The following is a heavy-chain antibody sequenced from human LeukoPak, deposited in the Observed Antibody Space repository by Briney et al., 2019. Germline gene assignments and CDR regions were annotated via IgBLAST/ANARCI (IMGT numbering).Heavy chain of an antibody. CDR3: ARDWGSSWYEDCFDP. D-gene: IGHD6-13*01. V-gene: IGHV3-21*01. CDR1: GFTFSSYC. Sequence: PGGSLRLSCAASGFTFSSYCMNWVRQAPGKGPEWVSSISRRSNYIYYADSVKGGFTISRDNAKNSLYLQMNSLRAEDTAVFYCARDWGSSWYEDCFDPWGQGTLFTVSS. J-gene: IGHJ5*02. CDR2: ISRRSNYI.